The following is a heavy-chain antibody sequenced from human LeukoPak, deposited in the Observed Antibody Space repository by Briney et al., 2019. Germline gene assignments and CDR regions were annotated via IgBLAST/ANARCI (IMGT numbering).Heavy chain of an antibody. CDR3: AGEGEYGESYS. V-gene: IGHV4-30-2*01. D-gene: IGHD4-17*01. CDR1: GDSISYESYY. Sequence: ASETLSLTCAVSGDSISYESYYWNWIRQAPGKGPEWIGNVYRGRTRLNPVYTSRVAISVDMSKSQVSLSLTSVTVADTAIYYCAGEGEYGESYSWGQGVLVIVSA. J-gene: IGHJ5*02. CDR2: VYRGRT.